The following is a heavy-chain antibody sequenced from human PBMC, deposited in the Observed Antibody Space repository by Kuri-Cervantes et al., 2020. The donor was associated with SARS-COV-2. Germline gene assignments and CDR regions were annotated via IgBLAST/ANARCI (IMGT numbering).Heavy chain of an antibody. CDR2: INQDGSEN. Sequence: GESLKISCAASAFTFSTYWMTWVRQAPGKGLECVANINQDGSENYYVDSVKGRFTISRDNAKNSLYLQMNSLRAEDTAVYYCAREEGGELGEAFDYWGQGALVTVSS. D-gene: IGHD7-27*01. CDR3: AREEGGELGEAFDY. J-gene: IGHJ4*02. V-gene: IGHV3-7*01. CDR1: AFTFSTYW.